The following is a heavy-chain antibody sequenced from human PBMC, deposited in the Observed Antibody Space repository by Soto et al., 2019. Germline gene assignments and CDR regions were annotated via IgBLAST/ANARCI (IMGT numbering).Heavy chain of an antibody. Sequence: QVHLVESGGGLVKPGGSLRLSCAASGFTFSDYYMTWIRQAPGKGLEWVSYISSGGSSIYYADSVKGRFTISRDNAKNSLYLQMNSLRAEDTAMYYCASLAIGTIIRGAPDFWGQGTLVTVPS. CDR2: ISSGGSSI. D-gene: IGHD3-10*01. CDR1: GFTFSDYY. J-gene: IGHJ4*02. V-gene: IGHV3-11*01. CDR3: ASLAIGTIIRGAPDF.